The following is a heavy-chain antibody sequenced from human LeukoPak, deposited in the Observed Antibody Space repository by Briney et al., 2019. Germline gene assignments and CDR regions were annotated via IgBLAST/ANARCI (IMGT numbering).Heavy chain of an antibody. Sequence: GGSLRLSCAASGFTFHGSAMHWVRQTPGKGLEWVSSISWNSENIDYADSVKGRFTISRDNAKNSLYLQMKSLRAEDTALYHCAKEGSVCTDGICRYFDYWGQGTQVTVAS. CDR3: AKEGSVCTDGICRYFDY. CDR1: GFTFHGSA. V-gene: IGHV3-9*01. J-gene: IGHJ4*02. CDR2: ISWNSENI. D-gene: IGHD2-8*01.